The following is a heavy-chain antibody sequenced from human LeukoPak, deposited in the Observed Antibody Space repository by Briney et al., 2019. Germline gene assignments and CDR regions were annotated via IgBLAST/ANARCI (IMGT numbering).Heavy chain of an antibody. V-gene: IGHV3-23*01. D-gene: IGHD2-15*01. J-gene: IGHJ4*02. CDR3: AKGTEGYCSGTICYPFDY. CDR1: GFTFSSYA. CDR2: ITGSGSDT. Sequence: PGGSLRLSCEASGFTFSSYAMNWVRQVPGKGLEWVSSITGSGSDTYFVDSVKGRFTISRDNSKNTLYLQLNSLRAEDTAVYYCAKGTEGYCSGTICYPFDYWGRGALVTVSS.